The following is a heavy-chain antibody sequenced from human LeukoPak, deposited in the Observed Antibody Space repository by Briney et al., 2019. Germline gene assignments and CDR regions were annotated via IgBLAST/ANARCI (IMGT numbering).Heavy chain of an antibody. D-gene: IGHD6-19*01. J-gene: IGHJ4*02. CDR1: GFTLSNYA. V-gene: IGHV3-23*01. Sequence: SGGSLRLSCAASGFTLSNYAMTWVRQAPGKGLEWVSAISGSGGSTYYADSVKGRFTISRDNSKNTLYLQMNSLRAEDTAVYYCAKEGAVAGTSEYFDYWGQGTLVTVSS. CDR2: ISGSGGST. CDR3: AKEGAVAGTSEYFDY.